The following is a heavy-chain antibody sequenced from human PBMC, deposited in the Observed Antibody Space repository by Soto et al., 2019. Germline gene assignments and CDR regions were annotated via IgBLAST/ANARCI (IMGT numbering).Heavy chain of an antibody. D-gene: IGHD3-10*01. J-gene: IGHJ6*02. Sequence: GGSLRLSCAASGFTFSNAWMNWVRQAPRKGLEWDGRIKSITDGGTTDYAAPVKGRFTISRDDSKNTLYLQMNSLKNEDTAVYYCTKGLWFGDYYFYCGMDVWGQGRTVTVSS. CDR3: TKGLWFGDYYFYCGMDV. CDR1: GFTFSNAW. CDR2: IKSITDGGTT. V-gene: IGHV3-15*07.